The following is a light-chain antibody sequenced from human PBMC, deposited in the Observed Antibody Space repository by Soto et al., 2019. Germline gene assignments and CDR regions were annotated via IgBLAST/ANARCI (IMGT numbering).Light chain of an antibody. CDR3: QQLNTYPLT. J-gene: IGKJ5*01. CDR1: QGIARY. V-gene: IGKV1-9*01. CDR2: TAS. Sequence: IHLTQSPSSLSASVGDRVTITCRASQGIARYLAWYQQKPGKAPNLLIFTASTLQSGVPSRFSGSGSGTDFTLTISSLQPEDFATYYCQQLNTYPLTFGQGTRLEIK.